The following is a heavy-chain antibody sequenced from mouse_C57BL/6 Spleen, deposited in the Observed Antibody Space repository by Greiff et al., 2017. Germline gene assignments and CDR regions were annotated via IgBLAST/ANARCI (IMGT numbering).Heavy chain of an antibody. V-gene: IGHV1-82*01. J-gene: IGHJ1*03. D-gene: IGHD1-1*01. Sequence: QVQLQQSGPELVKPGASVKISCKASGYAFSSSWMNWVKQRPGKGLEWIGRIYPGDGDTNYNGTFKGKATLTADKSSSTAYMQLSSLTSEDSAVYFCARRDYYGSSPYWYFDVWGTGTTVTVSS. CDR1: GYAFSSSW. CDR3: ARRDYYGSSPYWYFDV. CDR2: IYPGDGDT.